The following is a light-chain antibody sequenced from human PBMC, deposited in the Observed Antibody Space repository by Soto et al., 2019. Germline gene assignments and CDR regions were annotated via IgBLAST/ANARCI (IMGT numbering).Light chain of an antibody. CDR3: QQYNGSPPWT. CDR2: DAS. J-gene: IGKJ1*01. CDR1: QTIDNT. V-gene: IGKV3-15*01. Sequence: EIVMTQSPATLSLSPGERATLSCRASQTIDNTLAWYQRKPGQAPRLLIYDASTRATGVPARFSGSGSGTDFTLTISSLQSEDFAHYYCQQYNGSPPWTFGQGTRVEIK.